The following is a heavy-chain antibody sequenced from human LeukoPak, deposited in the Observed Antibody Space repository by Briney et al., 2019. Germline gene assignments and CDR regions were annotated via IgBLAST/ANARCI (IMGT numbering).Heavy chain of an antibody. J-gene: IGHJ4*02. CDR2: TYWNDDE. V-gene: IGHV2-5*01. CDR1: GFSLSTSGVA. Sequence: SGPTLVNPTQTLTLTCSFSGFSLSTSGVAVGWIRQPPGGALEWLAVTYWNDDERYGPSLKSRLTITRDTSKNQVVLTMTNMDPVDTATYYCAHGVVAAGNRHFDYWGQGTLVTVSS. CDR3: AHGVVAAGNRHFDY. D-gene: IGHD6-25*01.